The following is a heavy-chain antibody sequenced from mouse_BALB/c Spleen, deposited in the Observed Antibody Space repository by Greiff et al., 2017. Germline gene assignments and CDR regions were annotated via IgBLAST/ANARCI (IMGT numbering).Heavy chain of an antibody. D-gene: IGHD1-1*01. CDR2: ISSGGST. V-gene: IGHV5-6-5*01. J-gene: IGHJ2*01. CDR1: GFTFSSYA. CDR3: AREDTTVVATSFDY. Sequence: EVQGVESGGGLVKPGGSLKLSCAASGFTFSSYAMSWVRQTPEKRLEWVASISSGGSTYYPDSVKGRFPISRDNARNILYLQMSSLRSEDTAMYYCAREDTTVVATSFDYWGQGTTLTVSS.